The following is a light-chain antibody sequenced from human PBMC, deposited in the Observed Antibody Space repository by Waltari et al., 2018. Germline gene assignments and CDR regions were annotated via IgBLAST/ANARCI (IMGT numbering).Light chain of an antibody. Sequence: QSALTQPASVSGSPGQSITISCTGTSSDIGGYNYVSWYQQVPGKAPKLMIYDVSTRPSGVSSRFSGSKAGSTASLTISGLQAEDEADYFCSSYIDSSTLELFGGGTSLTVL. V-gene: IGLV2-14*03. CDR1: SSDIGGYNY. CDR2: DVS. CDR3: SSYIDSSTLEL. J-gene: IGLJ2*01.